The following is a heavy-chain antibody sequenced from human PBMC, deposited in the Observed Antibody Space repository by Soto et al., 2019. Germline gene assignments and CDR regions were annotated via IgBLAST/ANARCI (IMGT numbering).Heavy chain of an antibody. CDR2: IYHSGST. V-gene: IGHV4-4*02. CDR3: ASKFGELLTDAFDM. CDR1: GGSISSRKW. Sequence: QVQLQESGPGLVKSSGTLSLTCAVSGGSISSRKWWSWVRQPPGKGLEWIGEIYHSGSTNYNPSLQTRVTISIDKSKNQFSLKLSSVTAADTAVYFCASKFGELLTDAFDMWGQGTTVTVSS. J-gene: IGHJ3*02. D-gene: IGHD3-10*01.